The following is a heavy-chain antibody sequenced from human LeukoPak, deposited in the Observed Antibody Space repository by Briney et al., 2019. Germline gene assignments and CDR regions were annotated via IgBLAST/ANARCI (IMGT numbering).Heavy chain of an antibody. CDR2: INPNSGGT. CDR1: GYTFTSYY. CDR3: ASTPYCSGGSCYSPYYYYMDV. D-gene: IGHD2-15*01. V-gene: IGHV1-2*02. Sequence: ASVKVSCKASGYTFTSYYMHWVRQAPGQGLEWMGWINPNSGGTNYAQKFQGRVTMTRDTSISTAYMELSRLRSDDTAVYYCASTPYCSGGSCYSPYYYYMDVWGKGTTVTVSS. J-gene: IGHJ6*03.